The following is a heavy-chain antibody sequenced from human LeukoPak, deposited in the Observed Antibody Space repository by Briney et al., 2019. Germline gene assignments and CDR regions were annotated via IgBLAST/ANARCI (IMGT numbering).Heavy chain of an antibody. CDR3: ARVEVDYYDSSGPFGY. J-gene: IGHJ4*02. CDR2: INHSGST. CDR1: GYSISSGYN. Sequence: SETLSLTCTVSGYSISSGYNWGWIRQPPGKGLEWIGSINHSGSTYYNPSLKSRVTISIDTSKNQFSLKLNSVTAADTAVYYCARVEVDYYDSSGPFGYWGQGTLVTVSS. D-gene: IGHD3-22*01. V-gene: IGHV4-38-2*02.